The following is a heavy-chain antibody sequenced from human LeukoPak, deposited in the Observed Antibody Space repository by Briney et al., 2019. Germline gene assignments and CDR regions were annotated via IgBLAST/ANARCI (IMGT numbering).Heavy chain of an antibody. V-gene: IGHV4-39*07. CDR1: GGSISSSSYY. CDR3: ARNRDSSWADAFDI. Sequence: SETLSLTCTVSGGSISSSSYYWGWIRQPPGKGLEWIGSIYYSGSTNYNPSLKSRVTISVDTSKNQFSLKLSSVTAADTAVYYCARNRDSSWADAFDIWGQGTMVTVSS. D-gene: IGHD6-13*01. J-gene: IGHJ3*02. CDR2: IYYSGST.